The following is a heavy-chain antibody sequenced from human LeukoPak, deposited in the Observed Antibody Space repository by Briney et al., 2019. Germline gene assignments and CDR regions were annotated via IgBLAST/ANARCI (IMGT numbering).Heavy chain of an antibody. CDR3: AGGSGWTTNY. CDR1: GFTFSSYS. V-gene: IGHV3-48*04. D-gene: IGHD3-3*01. Sequence: GGSLRLSCAASGFTFSSYSMNWVRQAPGKGLEWVSYISSSSSTIYYADSVKGRFTVSRDNAKNSLHLQMNSLRVEDTAVYYCAGGSGWTTNYWGQGTLVTVSS. J-gene: IGHJ4*02. CDR2: ISSSSSTI.